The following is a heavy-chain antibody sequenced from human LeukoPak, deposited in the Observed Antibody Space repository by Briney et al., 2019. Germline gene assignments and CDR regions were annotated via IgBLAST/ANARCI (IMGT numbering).Heavy chain of an antibody. Sequence: GGSLRLSCAASGFTFSGSAMHWVRQASGKGLEWVGRIRSKANSYATAYAASVKGRFTISRDDSKNTLYLQMNSLKTEDTAVYYCTTDLRRGYSGSYYFDYWGQGTLVTVSS. CDR3: TTDLRRGYSGSYYFDY. V-gene: IGHV3-73*01. J-gene: IGHJ4*02. CDR1: GFTFSGSA. CDR2: IRSKANSYAT. D-gene: IGHD1-26*01.